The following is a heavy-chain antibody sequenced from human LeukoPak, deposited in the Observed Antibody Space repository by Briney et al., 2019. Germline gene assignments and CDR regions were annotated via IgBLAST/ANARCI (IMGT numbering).Heavy chain of an antibody. CDR3: AKIPVLELDDGGDY. V-gene: IGHV3-43*02. CDR2: ISGDGGST. J-gene: IGHJ4*02. D-gene: IGHD1-7*01. Sequence: PGGSLRLSCAASGFTFDDYAMHWVRQAPGKGLEWVSLISGDGGSTYYADSVKGRFTISRGNSKNSLYLQMNSLRTEDTALYYCAKIPVLELDDGGDYWGQGTLVTVSS. CDR1: GFTFDDYA.